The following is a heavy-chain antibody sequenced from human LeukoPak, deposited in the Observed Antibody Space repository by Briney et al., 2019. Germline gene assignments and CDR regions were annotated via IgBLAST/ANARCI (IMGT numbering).Heavy chain of an antibody. CDR3: AKDRYYGSGSSHYFDY. CDR1: GFTFNNYG. D-gene: IGHD3-10*01. V-gene: IGHV3-30*02. J-gene: IGHJ4*02. Sequence: GGSLRLSCAASGFTFNNYGIHWVRQAPGKGLEWVTFIQYDGYNKYYADSVKGRFTISRDNSKNTLYLQMNSLRVEDTAVYYCAKDRYYGSGSSHYFDYWGQGTLVTVSS. CDR2: IQYDGYNK.